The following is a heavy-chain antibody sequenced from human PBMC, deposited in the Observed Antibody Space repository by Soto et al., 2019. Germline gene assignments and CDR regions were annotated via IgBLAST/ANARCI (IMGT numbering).Heavy chain of an antibody. J-gene: IGHJ4*02. CDR3: ATMNGYFDY. V-gene: IGHV3-23*01. Sequence: PGGSLRLSCAASGFRFSSYSINWVRQTPCKGLEWVAAITATGDRTYYADSVTGRFTISRDNSKNTHYLQMTSLRAEDTAMYYCATMNGYFDYSGQGTLVTVSS. D-gene: IGHD3-22*01. CDR2: ITATGDRT. CDR1: GFRFSSYS.